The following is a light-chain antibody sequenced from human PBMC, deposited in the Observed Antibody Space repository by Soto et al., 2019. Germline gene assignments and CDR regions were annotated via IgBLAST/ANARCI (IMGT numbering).Light chain of an antibody. J-gene: IGKJ1*01. CDR2: GAS. CDR3: QQYGSSPGT. V-gene: IGKV3-20*01. Sequence: EIVLTQSPATLSLSPGEGATLSCRASQSVSSSYLAWYQQKPGQAPRLLIYGASTRATGVPDRFSGSGSGTDFALTISRVEPEDFAIYFCQQYGSSPGTFGQGTKVDIK. CDR1: QSVSSSY.